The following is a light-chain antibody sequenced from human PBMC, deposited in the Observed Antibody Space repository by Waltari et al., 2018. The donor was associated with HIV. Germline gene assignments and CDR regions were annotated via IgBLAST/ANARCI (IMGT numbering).Light chain of an antibody. Sequence: DIVMTQSPESLAVSLGERATIKCKSSQSVFYSSNNKNYLSWYQQKPGQPPKLIIYWAYRRQSGVPDRFSGSGSGTDFTLTISSLQAEDVAVYFCQQTYTIPPTFGGGTKVEIK. CDR3: QQTYTIPPT. CDR1: QSVFYSSNNKNY. J-gene: IGKJ4*01. CDR2: WAY. V-gene: IGKV4-1*01.